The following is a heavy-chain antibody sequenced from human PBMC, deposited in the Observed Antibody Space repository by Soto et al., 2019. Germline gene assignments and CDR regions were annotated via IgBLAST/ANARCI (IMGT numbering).Heavy chain of an antibody. J-gene: IGHJ4*02. CDR2: IYWDDNK. V-gene: IGHV2-5*02. Sequence: QITLRESGPTLLKPTQTLTLTCTFSGFSLSVSEVGVGWIRQPPGKALEWLALIYWDDNKYYNPSLKTRLTXTXDXXKNQVVLTMTHMDPVDTATYYCAHPYSANFYYFDYWGQGTLVAVSS. D-gene: IGHD1-26*01. CDR1: GFSLSVSEVG. CDR3: AHPYSANFYYFDY.